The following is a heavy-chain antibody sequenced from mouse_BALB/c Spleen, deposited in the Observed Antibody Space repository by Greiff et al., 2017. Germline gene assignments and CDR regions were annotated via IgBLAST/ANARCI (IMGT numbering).Heavy chain of an antibody. Sequence: EVKLVESGGGLVKPGGSLKLSCAASGFTFSSYAMSWVRQSPEKRLEWVAEISSGGSYTYYPDTVTGRFTISRDNAKNTLYLEMSSLRSEDTAMYYCARRPDGYYTFDYWGQGTTLTVSS. CDR2: ISSGGSYT. V-gene: IGHV5-9-4*01. CDR1: GFTFSSYA. D-gene: IGHD2-3*01. CDR3: ARRPDGYYTFDY. J-gene: IGHJ2*01.